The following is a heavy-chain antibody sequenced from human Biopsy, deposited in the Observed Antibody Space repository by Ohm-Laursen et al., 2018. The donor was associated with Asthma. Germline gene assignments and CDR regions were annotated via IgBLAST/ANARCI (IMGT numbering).Heavy chain of an antibody. J-gene: IGHJ5*02. CDR1: GFTLSSYA. Sequence: SLRLSCAATGFTLSSYAIHWVRKAQGKGLEWVSVISSGGGTIDYADSVKGRFTISRNISTNTVYLQMDSLSADDTAVYYCAKVGHGYGDYVGYLDPWGQGTLVTVSS. V-gene: IGHV3-23*01. D-gene: IGHD4-17*01. CDR3: AKVGHGYGDYVGYLDP. CDR2: ISSGGGTI.